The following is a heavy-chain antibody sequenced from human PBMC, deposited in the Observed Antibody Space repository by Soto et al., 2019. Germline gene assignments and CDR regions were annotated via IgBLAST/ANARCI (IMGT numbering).Heavy chain of an antibody. J-gene: IGHJ6*02. CDR3: AREEWGVPYSYGYYYYGMDV. Sequence: SETLSLTCAVYGGSFSGYYWSWIRQPPGKGLEWIGEINHSGSTNYNPSLKSRVTISVDTSKNQFSLKLSPVTAADTAVYYCAREEWGVPYSYGYYYYGMDVWGQGTTVTVSS. CDR2: INHSGST. V-gene: IGHV4-34*01. CDR1: GGSFSGYY. D-gene: IGHD5-18*01.